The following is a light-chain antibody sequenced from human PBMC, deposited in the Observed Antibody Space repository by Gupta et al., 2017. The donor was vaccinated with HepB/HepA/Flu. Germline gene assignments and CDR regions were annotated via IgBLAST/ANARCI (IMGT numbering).Light chain of an antibody. V-gene: IGKV1-5*03. CDR1: QSISSW. CDR2: QAS. Sequence: DIQMTQSPSTLSASVGDRVTITCRASQSISSWLAWYQQKPGRAPKLLIYQASNLESGVPSRFTGSGSGTEFTLTISSLQPDDFATYYCQQYNSLWTFGQGTKVEIK. CDR3: QQYNSLWT. J-gene: IGKJ1*01.